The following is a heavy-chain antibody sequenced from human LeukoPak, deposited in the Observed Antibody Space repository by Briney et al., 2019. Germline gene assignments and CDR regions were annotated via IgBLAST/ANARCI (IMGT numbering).Heavy chain of an antibody. CDR3: AKVGGNGFDY. J-gene: IGHJ4*02. CDR2: IGVSGGST. D-gene: IGHD3-3*01. V-gene: IGHV3-23*01. Sequence: GGSLRLSCAASGFTFSSYVMSWVRQAPGKGLEWVSTIGVSGGSTYYTDSVKGRFTISRDNSKNTLYLQMNSLRAEDTAVYYCAKVGGNGFDYWGQGTLVTVSS. CDR1: GFTFSSYV.